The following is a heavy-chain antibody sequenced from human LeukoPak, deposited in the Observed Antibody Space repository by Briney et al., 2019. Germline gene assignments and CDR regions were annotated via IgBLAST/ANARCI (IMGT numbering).Heavy chain of an antibody. V-gene: IGHV4-59*01. D-gene: IGHD4-17*01. J-gene: IGHJ4*02. Sequence: SETLSLTCNVSGGCISSYYWSWIRQPPGKGLEWIGYIYYSGSTNYNPSLESRLTISVDTSKNQFSLKLSSVTAADTAVYYCASHYGENYYFDYWGQGTLVTVSS. CDR1: GGCISSYY. CDR2: IYYSGST. CDR3: ASHYGENYYFDY.